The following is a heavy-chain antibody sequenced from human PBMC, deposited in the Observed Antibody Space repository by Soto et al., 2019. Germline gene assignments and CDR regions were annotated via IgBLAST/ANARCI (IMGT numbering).Heavy chain of an antibody. J-gene: IGHJ4*02. CDR1: GFTFSSYA. CDR3: AKRRGAGGHFDY. D-gene: IGHD2-15*01. Sequence: PGGSLRLSCAASGFTFSSYAMGWVRQGPGKGLEWVSVVSSGGGTHYADSVKGRFTVSRDNSKNTLSLQMNSLRADDTAVYYCAKRRGAGGHFDYWGQGALVTVSS. V-gene: IGHV3-23*01. CDR2: VSSGGGT.